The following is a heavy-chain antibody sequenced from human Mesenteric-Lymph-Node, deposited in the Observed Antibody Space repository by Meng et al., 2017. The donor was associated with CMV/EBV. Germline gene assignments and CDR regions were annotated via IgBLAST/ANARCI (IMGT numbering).Heavy chain of an antibody. CDR3: ARRMEYSSSPFDY. CDR2: INRDESIT. V-gene: IGHV3-74*01. CDR1: GFTVSINW. Sequence: AASGFTVSINWMHWVRQAPGKGLVWVSRINRDESITNYADSVKGRFTITRDNAKNTMYLQMNSLRAEDTAVYYCARRMEYSSSPFDYWGQGTLVTVSS. J-gene: IGHJ4*02. D-gene: IGHD6-6*01.